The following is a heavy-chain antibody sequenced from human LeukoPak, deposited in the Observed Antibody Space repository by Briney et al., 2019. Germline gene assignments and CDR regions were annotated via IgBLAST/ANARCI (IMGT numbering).Heavy chain of an antibody. CDR1: GGTFSSYA. V-gene: IGHV1-69*06. CDR2: IIPIFGTA. D-gene: IGHD3-10*01. CDR3: ATDLPQGSGSYYY. Sequence: SVKVSCKASGGTFSSYAISWVRQAPGQGLEWMGGIIPIFGTANYAQKFQGRVTMTEDTSTDTAYMELSSLRSEDTAVYYCATDLPQGSGSYYYWGQGTLVTVSS. J-gene: IGHJ4*02.